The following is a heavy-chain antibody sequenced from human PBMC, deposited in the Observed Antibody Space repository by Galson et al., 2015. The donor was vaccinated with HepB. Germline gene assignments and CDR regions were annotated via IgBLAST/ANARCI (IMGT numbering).Heavy chain of an antibody. CDR3: AGDFRNSSGYYYYLK. J-gene: IGHJ4*02. D-gene: IGHD3-22*01. CDR1: GGSISSYGLY. CDR2: ISYSGST. V-gene: IGHV4-31*11. Sequence: TLSLTCAVSGGSISSYGLYRNWIRQHPGRGLEWIGYISYSGSTYYNPSLRSRVSISLDTSKKHFSLRLSSVTAADTAVYYCAGDFRNSSGYYYYLKWGQGTLVTVSS.